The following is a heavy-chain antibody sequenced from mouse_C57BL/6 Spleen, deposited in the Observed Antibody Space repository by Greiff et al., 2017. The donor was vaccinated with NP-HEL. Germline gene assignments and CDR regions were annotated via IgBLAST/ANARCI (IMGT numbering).Heavy chain of an antibody. CDR1: GYTFTDPT. J-gene: IGHJ3*01. Sequence: VQLQQSDAALVKPGASVKISCKVSGYTFTDPTIHWMKQRPEPGLEWIGYIYPRDGSTKYNEKFKGKATLTADKSSSTAYMQLNSLTSEDSAVYFCARNDGYYAWFAYWGQGTLVTVSA. V-gene: IGHV1-78*01. D-gene: IGHD2-3*01. CDR2: IYPRDGST. CDR3: ARNDGYYAWFAY.